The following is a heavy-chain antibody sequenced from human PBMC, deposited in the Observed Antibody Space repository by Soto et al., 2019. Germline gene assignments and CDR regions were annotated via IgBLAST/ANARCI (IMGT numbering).Heavy chain of an antibody. Sequence: EVQLLESGGGLVQPGGSLRLSCAASGFTFSSHAVSWVRQAPGKGLEWVSAISGSGGSTYYADSVNGRFTIPRDNSTNTLYLQMNSLRAEDTAVYYCASPRPRGYSYGYSWFDPSGQGTLVTVFS. CDR1: GFTFSSHA. V-gene: IGHV3-23*01. CDR3: ASPRPRGYSYGYSWFDP. CDR2: ISGSGGST. J-gene: IGHJ5*02. D-gene: IGHD5-18*01.